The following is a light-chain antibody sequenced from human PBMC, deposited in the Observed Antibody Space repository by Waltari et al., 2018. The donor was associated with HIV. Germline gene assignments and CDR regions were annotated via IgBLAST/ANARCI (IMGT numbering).Light chain of an antibody. J-gene: IGLJ3*02. Sequence: QAGLSQPPSVSKGFRQTATLTCTGNSNNVGHQGAAWLQQHQGHPPKLLSYRNNNRPSGISERLSASRSGNTASLTITGLQPEDEADYYCSAWDSSLSAWVFGGGTKLTVL. V-gene: IGLV10-54*01. CDR2: RNN. CDR3: SAWDSSLSAWV. CDR1: SNNVGHQG.